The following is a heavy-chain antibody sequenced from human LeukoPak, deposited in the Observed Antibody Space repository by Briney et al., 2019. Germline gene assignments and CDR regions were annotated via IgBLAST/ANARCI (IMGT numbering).Heavy chain of an antibody. CDR3: ARDLVVVTGLRTRGSFDI. J-gene: IGHJ3*02. V-gene: IGHV1-24*01. CDR2: FDPEDGET. D-gene: IGHD2-21*02. CDR1: GYTLTELS. Sequence: ASVKVSCKVSGYTLTELSMHWVRQAPGKGLEWMGGFDPEDGETIYAQKFQGRVTMTEDTSTDTAYMELSSLRSEDTAVYYCARDLVVVTGLRTRGSFDIWGQGTMVTVSS.